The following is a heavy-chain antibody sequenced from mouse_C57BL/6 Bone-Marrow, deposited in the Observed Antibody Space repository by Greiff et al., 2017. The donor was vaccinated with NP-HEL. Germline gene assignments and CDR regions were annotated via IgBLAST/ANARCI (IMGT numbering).Heavy chain of an antibody. J-gene: IGHJ3*01. CDR1: GYTFTSYG. CDR3: ARRWAFAY. Sequence: QVQLQQSGAELARPGASVKLSCKASGYTFTSYGISWVKQRTGQGLEWIGEIYPRSGNTYYNEKFKGKATLTADKSSSTAYMELRSLTSEDSAVYFCARRWAFAYGGQGTLVTVSA. D-gene: IGHD4-1*01. V-gene: IGHV1-81*01. CDR2: IYPRSGNT.